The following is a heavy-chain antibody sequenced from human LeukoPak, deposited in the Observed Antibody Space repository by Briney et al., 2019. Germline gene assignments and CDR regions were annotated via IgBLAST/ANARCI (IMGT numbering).Heavy chain of an antibody. CDR1: GYTFTSYY. Sequence: ASVEVSCKASGYTFTSYYMHWVRQAPGQGLEWMGIINPSGGSTNYAQKFQGRVTMTRDTSTSTVYMELSSLRPEDTAVYYCARVVSSGWYYFDYWGQGTLVTVSS. D-gene: IGHD6-19*01. V-gene: IGHV1-46*01. CDR2: INPSGGST. J-gene: IGHJ4*02. CDR3: ARVVSSGWYYFDY.